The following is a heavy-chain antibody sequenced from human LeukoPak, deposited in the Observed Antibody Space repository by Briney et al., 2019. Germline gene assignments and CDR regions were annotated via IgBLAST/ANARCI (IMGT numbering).Heavy chain of an antibody. CDR1: DGSISSSSDY. D-gene: IGHD6-6*01. CDR2: MYYSGST. J-gene: IGHJ4*02. V-gene: IGHV4-39*07. CDR3: ARGSCQLAEEVY. Sequence: KSSETLSLTCTIPDGSISSSSDYWCYVRQPPVKGLDCIGSMYYSGSTYYNPSLKSRVTISVETSKSQFSLKLSSVTAADTAVYYCARGSCQLAEEVYWGQGTLVTVSS.